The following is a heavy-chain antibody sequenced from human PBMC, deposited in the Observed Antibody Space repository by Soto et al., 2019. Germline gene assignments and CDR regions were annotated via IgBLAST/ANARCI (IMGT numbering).Heavy chain of an antibody. Sequence: GGSLRLSCVGSGFTFSSFEMNWVRQTPGKGLEWLSYIGRSGETIYYADSVKGRFTISRDNAKSSLFLQMNGLRDEDTGIYYCARDSRGGAARRPTFYYWGRGTLVTVYS. V-gene: IGHV3-48*03. CDR1: GFTFSSFE. J-gene: IGHJ4*02. CDR3: ARDSRGGAARRPTFYY. CDR2: IGRSGETI. D-gene: IGHD6-6*01.